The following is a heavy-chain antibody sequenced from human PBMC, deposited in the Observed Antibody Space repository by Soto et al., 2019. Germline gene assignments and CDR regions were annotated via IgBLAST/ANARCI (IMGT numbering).Heavy chain of an antibody. J-gene: IGHJ5*02. Sequence: GGSLRLSCAASGFTFSSYGMHWVRQAPGKGLEWVAVISYDGSNKYYADSVKGRFTISRDNSKNTLYLQMNSLRAEDTAVYYCAKSEIYDFWSGYHPPGFDPWGQGTLVTVSS. CDR1: GFTFSSYG. V-gene: IGHV3-30*18. CDR3: AKSEIYDFWSGYHPPGFDP. D-gene: IGHD3-3*01. CDR2: ISYDGSNK.